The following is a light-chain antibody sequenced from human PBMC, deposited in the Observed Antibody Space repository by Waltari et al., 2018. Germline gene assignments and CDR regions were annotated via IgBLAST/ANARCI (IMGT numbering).Light chain of an antibody. CDR3: QTWDSSSYV. CDR1: NLADKY. CDR2: EDT. Sequence: SYELTQPPSVSVSPGQAVSITCSGKNLADKYVNWYQQKAGQSPVLVIYEDTKRPSGIPGRLSASNSGNTATLTISETQAMDEADYYCQTWDSSSYVFGTGTTVTVL. V-gene: IGLV3-1*01. J-gene: IGLJ1*01.